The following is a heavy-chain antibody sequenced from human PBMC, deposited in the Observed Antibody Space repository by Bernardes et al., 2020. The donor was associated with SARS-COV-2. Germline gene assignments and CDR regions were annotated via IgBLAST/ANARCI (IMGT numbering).Heavy chain of an antibody. CDR3: AKGSGYRFDY. D-gene: IGHD5-12*01. CDR2: ISGASGT. Sequence: VWSLIRSCAAAGFTFSTSVMRWVRQAPGKGLEWVSTISGASGTYYADSVKGRFTISRDNSKNTVYLQMNKLRAEDTAIYYCAKGSGYRFDYWGQGTLVTVSS. V-gene: IGHV3-23*01. CDR1: GFTFSTSV. J-gene: IGHJ4*02.